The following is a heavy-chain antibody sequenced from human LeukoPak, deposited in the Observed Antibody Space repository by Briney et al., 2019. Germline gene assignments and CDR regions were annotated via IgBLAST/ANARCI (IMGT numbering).Heavy chain of an antibody. V-gene: IGHV4-61*02. Sequence: SETLSLTCTVSGDSISSGIHYWSWIRQPAGKGLEWIGRLYTSGSTNYNPSLKSRVSMSVDTSKKQFSLRLSSVTAADTAIYYCASDYFDRTGYYGFIYWGQGSLVTISS. J-gene: IGHJ4*02. CDR1: GDSISSGIHY. CDR3: ASDYFDRTGYYGFIY. CDR2: LYTSGST. D-gene: IGHD3-22*01.